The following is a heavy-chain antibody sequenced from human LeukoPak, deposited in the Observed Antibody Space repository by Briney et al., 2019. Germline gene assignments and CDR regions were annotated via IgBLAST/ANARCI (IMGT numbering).Heavy chain of an antibody. D-gene: IGHD2-8*01. CDR1: GFSFSTYS. J-gene: IGHJ5*02. CDR2: ISASGGDT. V-gene: IGHV3-23*01. Sequence: PGGSLRLSCAASGFSFSTYSFSWVRQAPGKGLEWVSGISASGGDTFYADSVKGRFTISRDNSKNMLSLQMNSLRVEDTAIYYCAKDVRRCNGACTWGQGTLVTVSS. CDR3: AKDVRRCNGACT.